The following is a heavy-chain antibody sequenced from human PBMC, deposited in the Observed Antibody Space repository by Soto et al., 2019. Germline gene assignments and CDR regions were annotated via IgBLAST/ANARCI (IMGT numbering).Heavy chain of an antibody. CDR3: AKGGLYDFWSGYYSLDY. CDR2: ITGSGGST. D-gene: IGHD3-3*01. J-gene: IGHJ4*02. CDR1: GFTFNNYG. Sequence: PGGSLRLSCAASGFTFNNYGMSWVRQAPGKGLEWVSSITGSGGSTYHADSVKGRFTISRDNSKNTLYLQMNSLRADDTAVYYFAKGGLYDFWSGYYSLDYWGQGTLVTVSS. V-gene: IGHV3-23*01.